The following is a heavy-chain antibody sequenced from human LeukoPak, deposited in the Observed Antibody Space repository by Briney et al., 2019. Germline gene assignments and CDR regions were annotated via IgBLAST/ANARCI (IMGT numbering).Heavy chain of an antibody. CDR3: ARALGIAVVPGATEDNYFDP. D-gene: IGHD2-2*01. V-gene: IGHV4-34*01. Sequence: KPSETLSLTCGVYGGSFSDYFWTWIRQSPAKGREWIGGINQSGDPDYTPALQSRANISIATSRSQFSLTLTSATAADTAIYYCARALGIAVVPGATEDNYFDPWGQGTQVTVSS. J-gene: IGHJ5*02. CDR2: INQSGDP. CDR1: GGSFSDYF.